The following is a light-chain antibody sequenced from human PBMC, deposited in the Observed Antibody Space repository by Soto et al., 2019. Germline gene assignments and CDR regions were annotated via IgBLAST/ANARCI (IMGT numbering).Light chain of an antibody. J-gene: IGLJ3*02. Sequence: QSALTQPASVSGSPGQSITISCTGTSSDIGTYDLVSWYQQHPGKAPKLMIYEDSRRPSGVSSRFSGSKLGNTASLTISGLQAEDAADYYCSSYSGSGPFGVFGGGTQLTVL. V-gene: IGLV2-23*02. CDR2: EDS. CDR3: SSYSGSGPFGV. CDR1: SSDIGTYDL.